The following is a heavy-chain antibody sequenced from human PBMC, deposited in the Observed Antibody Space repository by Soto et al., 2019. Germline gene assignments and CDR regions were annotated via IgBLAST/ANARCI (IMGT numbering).Heavy chain of an antibody. CDR1: GFTFSSYG. D-gene: IGHD3-22*01. CDR2: ISYDGSNK. CDR3: AKGISMIVVGVFDY. Sequence: QVQLVESGGGVVQPGRSLRLSCAASGFTFSSYGMHWVRQAPGKGLEWVAVISYDGSNKYYADSVKGRFTLSRDNSKNTLYLQMNSLRAEDTAVYYCAKGISMIVVGVFDYWGQGTLVTVSS. V-gene: IGHV3-30*18. J-gene: IGHJ4*02.